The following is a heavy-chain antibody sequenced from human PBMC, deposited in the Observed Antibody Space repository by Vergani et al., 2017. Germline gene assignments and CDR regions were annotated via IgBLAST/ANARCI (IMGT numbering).Heavy chain of an antibody. CDR2: IYSGGST. Sequence: EVQLVESGGGLVKPGGSLRLSCAASGFTFSSYSMNWVRQAPGKGLEWVSVIYSGGSTYYADSVKGRFTISRDNSKNTLYLQMNSLRAEDTAVYYCARDPRYSSTYYGMDVWGQGTTVTVSS. J-gene: IGHJ6*02. D-gene: IGHD6-19*01. CDR1: GFTFSSYS. CDR3: ARDPRYSSTYYGMDV. V-gene: IGHV3-66*02.